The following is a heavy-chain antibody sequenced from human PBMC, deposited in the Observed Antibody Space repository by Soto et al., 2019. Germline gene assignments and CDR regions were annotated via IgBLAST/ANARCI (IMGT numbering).Heavy chain of an antibody. D-gene: IGHD3-9*01. CDR1: GGTFSSYT. V-gene: IGHV1-69*02. Sequence: GASVKVSCKASGGTFSSYTISWVRQAPGQGLEWMGRIIPILGIANYAQKFQGRVTITADKSTSTAYMELSSLGSEDTAVYYCARISRFNYDILTGPNFDYWGQGTLVTVSS. J-gene: IGHJ4*02. CDR2: IIPILGIA. CDR3: ARISRFNYDILTGPNFDY.